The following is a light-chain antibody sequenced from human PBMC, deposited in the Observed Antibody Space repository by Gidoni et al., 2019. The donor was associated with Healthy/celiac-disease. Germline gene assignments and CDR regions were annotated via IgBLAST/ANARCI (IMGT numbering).Light chain of an antibody. Sequence: QTVVTQEPSLTVSPGGTVSLTCASSTGAVTSGYYPNWFQQKPGQAPRALIYSKSNKHSWTPARFSGSLLGGKAALTLSGVQTEDEAEYYCLLYYGGAYVFGTGTKVTVL. V-gene: IGLV7-43*01. CDR3: LLYYGGAYV. CDR2: SKS. CDR1: TGAVTSGYY. J-gene: IGLJ1*01.